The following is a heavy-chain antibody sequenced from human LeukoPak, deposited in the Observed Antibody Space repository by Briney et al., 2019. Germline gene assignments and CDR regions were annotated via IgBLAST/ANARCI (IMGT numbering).Heavy chain of an antibody. Sequence: GGSLTLTCAASGCTFSSNDMSWVRQPPATGLEWVSAISGSGGSTYYADCVKGRSTISRDNSKNTLYLQMNSLRHEDTAVDYSAKDRYSSSWYGNWFDPWGQGTLVTVSS. CDR3: AKDRYSSSWYGNWFDP. D-gene: IGHD6-13*01. J-gene: IGHJ5*02. CDR2: ISGSGGST. V-gene: IGHV3-23*01. CDR1: GCTFSSND.